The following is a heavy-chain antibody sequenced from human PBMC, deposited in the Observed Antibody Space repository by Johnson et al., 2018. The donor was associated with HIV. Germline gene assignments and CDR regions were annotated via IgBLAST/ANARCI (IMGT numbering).Heavy chain of an antibody. Sequence: QVQLVESGGGLVKPGGSLRLSCAASGFTFSDYYMSWIRQAPGMGLEWVSYISSSGSTIYYADSVKGRFTISRDYAKNSLYLQMNSLRAEDTAVYYWATDLQQAQRGEHAPAQYAVDIWGQGTMVTVCS. CDR1: GFTFSDYY. D-gene: IGHD1/OR15-1a*01. J-gene: IGHJ3*02. CDR2: ISSSGSTI. CDR3: ATDLQQAQRGEHAPAQYAVDI. V-gene: IGHV3-11*01.